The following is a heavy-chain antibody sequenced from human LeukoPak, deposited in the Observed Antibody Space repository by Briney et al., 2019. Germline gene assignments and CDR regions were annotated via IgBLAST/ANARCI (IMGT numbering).Heavy chain of an antibody. V-gene: IGHV3-15*01. D-gene: IGHD3-10*01. CDR3: TTDLYGSGSYLYYFDY. J-gene: IGHJ4*02. Sequence: GGSLRLSCAASGFTFSNAWTSWVRQAPGKGLEWVGRIKSKTDGGTTDYAAPVKGRFTISRDDSKNTLYLQMNSLKTEDTAVYYCTTDLYGSGSYLYYFDYWGQGTLVTVSS. CDR2: IKSKTDGGTT. CDR1: GFTFSNAW.